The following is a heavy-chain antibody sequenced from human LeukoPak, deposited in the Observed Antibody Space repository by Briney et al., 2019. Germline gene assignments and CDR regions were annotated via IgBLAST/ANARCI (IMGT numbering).Heavy chain of an antibody. D-gene: IGHD5-18*01. Sequence: SETLSLTCTVSGGSISSSSYYWGWIRQPPGKGLEWIGSIYYSGSTYYNPSLKSRVTISVDTSKNQFFLKLNSVTAADTAVFYCARAVETTMALPLDPWGQGTLVTVSS. J-gene: IGHJ5*02. CDR1: GGSISSSSYY. CDR3: ARAVETTMALPLDP. CDR2: IYYSGST. V-gene: IGHV4-39*07.